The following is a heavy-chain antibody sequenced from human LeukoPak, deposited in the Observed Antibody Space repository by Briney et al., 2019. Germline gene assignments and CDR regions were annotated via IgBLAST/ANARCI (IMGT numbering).Heavy chain of an antibody. V-gene: IGHV4-38-2*02. CDR2: VVHTGTI. D-gene: IGHD3-10*01. J-gene: IGHJ4*02. CDR1: GYSFSSGYY. Sequence: SETLSLTCTVSGYSFSSGYYWAWIRQPPGKGVERIGSVVHTGTIYYNPSLKSRVTIPVDTSKNQFSLRLSSVTAADTAVYYCAVQGSGFHNAPAGDFDYWGQGTLVTVSS. CDR3: AVQGSGFHNAPAGDFDY.